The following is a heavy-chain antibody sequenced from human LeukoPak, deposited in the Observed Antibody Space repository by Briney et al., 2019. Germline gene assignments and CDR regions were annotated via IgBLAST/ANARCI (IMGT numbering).Heavy chain of an antibody. D-gene: IGHD3-22*01. CDR2: TNPAGKTI. V-gene: IGHV3-11*01. CDR3: ARATYDSSAVDAFDI. Sequence: GGPRRLSGAASGFTFTDYFMCWIRRGPGKGWDWGAYTNPAGKTIYYAYSMKGRFTISRDNAKNSLYLQMNTLRAEDTAVYYCARATYDSSAVDAFDIWGQGTMVTVSP. CDR1: GFTFTDYF. J-gene: IGHJ3*02.